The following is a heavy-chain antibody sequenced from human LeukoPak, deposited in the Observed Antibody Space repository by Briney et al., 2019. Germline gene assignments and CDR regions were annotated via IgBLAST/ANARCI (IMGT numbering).Heavy chain of an antibody. D-gene: IGHD1-26*01. CDR2: ISGSGGST. CDR3: AKEVVGANNYYYYMDV. Sequence: GGSLRLSCAASGFTVSSNYMSWVRQAPGKGLEWVSAISGSGGSTYYADSVKGRFTISRDNSKNTLYLQMNSLRAEDTAVYYCAKEVVGANNYYYYMDVWGKGTTVTVSS. V-gene: IGHV3-23*01. J-gene: IGHJ6*03. CDR1: GFTVSSNY.